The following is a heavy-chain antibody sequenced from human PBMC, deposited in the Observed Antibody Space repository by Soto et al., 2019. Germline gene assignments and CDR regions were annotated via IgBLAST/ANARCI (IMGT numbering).Heavy chain of an antibody. CDR2: IKQDGSDK. J-gene: IGHJ4*02. V-gene: IGHV3-7*01. Sequence: GGSLRLSCAASGFNFDNYWMAWVRQAPGKGLEWVANIKQDGSDKNYVDSVKGRFTISRDNAKNSLYLQMNSLRAEDSAVYSCARDTTGILAYWGQGTLVTVSS. CDR3: ARDTTGILAY. CDR1: GFNFDNYW. D-gene: IGHD1-1*01.